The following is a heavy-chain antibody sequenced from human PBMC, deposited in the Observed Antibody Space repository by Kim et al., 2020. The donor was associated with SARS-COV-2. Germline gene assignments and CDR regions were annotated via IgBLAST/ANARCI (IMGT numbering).Heavy chain of an antibody. CDR2: IYYSGST. CDR3: ARHRDCSSTSCYTGGWPDY. CDR1: GGSISSSSYY. Sequence: SETLSLTCTVSGGSISSSSYYWGWIRQPPGKGLEWIGSIYYSGSTYYNPALKSRVTISVDTSNNQFSLKLSSVTAADTAVYYCARHRDCSSTSCYTGGWPDYWGQGTLVTVSS. V-gene: IGHV4-39*01. D-gene: IGHD2-2*02. J-gene: IGHJ4*02.